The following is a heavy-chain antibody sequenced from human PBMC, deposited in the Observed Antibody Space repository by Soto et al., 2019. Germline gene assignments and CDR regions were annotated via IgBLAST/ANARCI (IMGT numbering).Heavy chain of an antibody. CDR3: ARSGMYSKVDY. D-gene: IGHD2-8*01. J-gene: IGHJ4*02. CDR2: ISSSSDNI. CDR1: GFTFNTYG. V-gene: IGHV3-48*01. Sequence: EVQLVESGGALVQPGGSLRLSCVASGFTFNTYGMNWVRQTPGKCLEWLSYISSSSDNIYYLDSVKGRFTISRDNAKNSLYLQMNSLTVEDTALYYCARSGMYSKVDYWGQGTLVTVSS.